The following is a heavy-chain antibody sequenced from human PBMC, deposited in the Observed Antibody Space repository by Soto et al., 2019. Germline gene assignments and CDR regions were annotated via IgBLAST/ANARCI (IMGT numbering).Heavy chain of an antibody. CDR1: GFTFSSYT. J-gene: IGHJ6*02. V-gene: IGHV3-21*01. Sequence: EVQLVESGGGLVKPGGSLRLSCAASGFTFSSYTMNWVRQAPGKGLEWVSSISTSNSYIYYADSVKGRFTISRDNAKNSLYLQMNSLRVEDTAVYYWARDSRHYYYVMDVWGQGTTVTVSS. CDR2: ISTSNSYI. CDR3: ARDSRHYYYVMDV.